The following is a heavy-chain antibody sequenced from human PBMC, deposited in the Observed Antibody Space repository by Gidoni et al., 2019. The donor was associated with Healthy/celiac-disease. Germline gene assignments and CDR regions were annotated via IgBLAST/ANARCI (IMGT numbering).Heavy chain of an antibody. CDR1: RFTLSSYA. J-gene: IGHJ4*02. Sequence: EVQLLESGGGLVQPGGYLRLSWAASRFTLSSYAMSWVRQAPGKGLEWVSAISGSGGSTYYADSVKGRFTISRDNSKNTLYLQMNSLRAEDTAVYYCAKYLSVAGRGRLNWGQGTLVTVSS. V-gene: IGHV3-23*01. D-gene: IGHD6-19*01. CDR2: ISGSGGST. CDR3: AKYLSVAGRGRLN.